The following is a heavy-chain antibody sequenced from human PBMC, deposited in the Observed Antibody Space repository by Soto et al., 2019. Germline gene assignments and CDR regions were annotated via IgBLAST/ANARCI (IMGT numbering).Heavy chain of an antibody. D-gene: IGHD1-26*01. CDR3: ARLGYRGNYYYGMDV. CDR2: INAYNGNT. Sequence: ASVKVSCKASGYTFTSYAMHWVRQAPGQRLEWMGWINAYNGNTKYSQKFQGRVTITRDTSASTAYMELSSLRSDDTAVYYCARLGYRGNYYYGMDVWGQGTTVTVSS. V-gene: IGHV1-3*01. J-gene: IGHJ6*02. CDR1: GYTFTSYA.